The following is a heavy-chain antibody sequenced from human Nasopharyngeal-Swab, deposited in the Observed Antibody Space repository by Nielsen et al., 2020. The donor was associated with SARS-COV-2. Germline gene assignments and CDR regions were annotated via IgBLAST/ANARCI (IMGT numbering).Heavy chain of an antibody. Sequence: GESLKISCIASGFTFSSYAMSWVRQAPGKGLEWVSAISGSGGSTYYADSVKGRFTISRDNSKNTLYLQMNSLRAEDTAVYYCAKDWSSRGYCSGGSCYPYYFDYWGQGTLVTGSS. J-gene: IGHJ4*02. CDR2: ISGSGGST. CDR1: GFTFSSYA. D-gene: IGHD2-15*01. V-gene: IGHV3-23*01. CDR3: AKDWSSRGYCSGGSCYPYYFDY.